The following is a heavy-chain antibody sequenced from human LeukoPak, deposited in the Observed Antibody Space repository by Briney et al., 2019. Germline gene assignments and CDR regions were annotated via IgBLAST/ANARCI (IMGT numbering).Heavy chain of an antibody. D-gene: IGHD4-17*01. CDR3: ARSGDYGDYDDY. V-gene: IGHV4-59*01. CDR2: IYYSGST. Sequence: SETLSLTCTVSGGSISIYYWSWIRQPPGKGLEWIGYIYYSGSTNYNPSLKSRVTISVDTSKNQFSLKLSSVTAADTAVYYCARSGDYGDYDDYWGQGTLVTVSS. J-gene: IGHJ4*02. CDR1: GGSISIYY.